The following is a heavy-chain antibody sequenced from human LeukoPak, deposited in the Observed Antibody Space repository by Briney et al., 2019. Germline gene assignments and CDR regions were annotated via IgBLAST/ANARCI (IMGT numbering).Heavy chain of an antibody. V-gene: IGHV1-46*01. J-gene: IGHJ4*02. Sequence: ASVTVSCKASGYTFTSYYMHWVRQAPGQGLGWMGIINPSGGSTSYAQKFQGRVTMTRDTCTSTVYLELSSLRSEDTAVYYCARADGYDYYFDYWGQGTLVTVSS. CDR3: ARADGYDYYFDY. CDR2: INPSGGST. CDR1: GYTFTSYY. D-gene: IGHD5-12*01.